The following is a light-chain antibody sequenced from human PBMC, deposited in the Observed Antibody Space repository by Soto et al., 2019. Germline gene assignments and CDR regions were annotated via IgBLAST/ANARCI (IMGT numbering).Light chain of an antibody. CDR3: QQYGSSPRT. Sequence: EIVLTQSPGTLSLSPGERTNISCRASQSISSSYLAWYQQKPGQAPRLLIYGASSRATGIPDRFSGSGFGTDFTLIIIRLEPEDFAVYCCQQYGSSPRTFGQGTKVDIK. J-gene: IGKJ1*01. CDR2: GAS. CDR1: QSISSSY. V-gene: IGKV3-20*01.